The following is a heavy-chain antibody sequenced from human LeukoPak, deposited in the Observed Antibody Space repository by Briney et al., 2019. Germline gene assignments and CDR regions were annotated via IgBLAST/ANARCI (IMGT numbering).Heavy chain of an antibody. D-gene: IGHD3-3*01. CDR3: ARDRDGGVGTIDY. CDR2: ININSGGI. CDR1: GFTFTSSG. J-gene: IGHJ4*02. V-gene: IGHV1-2*06. Sequence: ASVKVSCKASGFTFTSSGISWVRQAPGQGLEWMGRININSGGINYAQKFQGRVTMTRATSISTAYMELSRLRFDDTAVYYCARDRDGGVGTIDYWGQGTLVPVSS.